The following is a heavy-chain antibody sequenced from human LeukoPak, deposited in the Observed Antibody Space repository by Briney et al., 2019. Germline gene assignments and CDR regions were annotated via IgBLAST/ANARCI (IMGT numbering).Heavy chain of an antibody. J-gene: IGHJ4*02. Sequence: GGSLRLSYAASGFTFSSYAMSWVRQAPGKGLEWVSAISGSGGSTYYADSVKGRFTISRDNSKNTLYLQMNSLRAEDTAVYYCAKGAGGVLLWFGEIDYFDYWGQGTLVTVSS. CDR1: GFTFSSYA. D-gene: IGHD3-10*01. CDR2: ISGSGGST. CDR3: AKGAGGVLLWFGEIDYFDY. V-gene: IGHV3-23*01.